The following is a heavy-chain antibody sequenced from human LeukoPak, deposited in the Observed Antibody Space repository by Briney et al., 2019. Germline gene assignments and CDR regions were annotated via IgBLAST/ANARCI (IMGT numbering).Heavy chain of an antibody. V-gene: IGHV4-59*01. CDR2: IYDSGST. CDR1: GVSISGFH. D-gene: IGHD2-2*01. CDR3: ARDLSYCSSTSCYGYMDV. J-gene: IGHJ6*03. Sequence: PSETLSLTCTVSGVSISGFHWSWIRQPPGKRLEWIGYIYDSGSTNYNPSRKSRVTISVDTSKKQFSLKMSSVTAADTAVYYCARDLSYCSSTSCYGYMDVWGKGTTVTVSS.